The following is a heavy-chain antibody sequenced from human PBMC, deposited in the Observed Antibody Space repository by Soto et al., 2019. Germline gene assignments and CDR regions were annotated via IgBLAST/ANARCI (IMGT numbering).Heavy chain of an antibody. J-gene: IGHJ4*02. D-gene: IGHD5-12*01. CDR2: ISSSGRSI. CDR3: ARIGREGYKFDY. Sequence: RLSCAASGFTFSDYYMSWIRQAPGKGLEWVSYISSSGRSIYYTDSVKGRFTISRDNAKNSLFLQMYSLRADDTAVYYCARIGREGYKFDYWGQGTLVPVSP. V-gene: IGHV3-11*01. CDR1: GFTFSDYY.